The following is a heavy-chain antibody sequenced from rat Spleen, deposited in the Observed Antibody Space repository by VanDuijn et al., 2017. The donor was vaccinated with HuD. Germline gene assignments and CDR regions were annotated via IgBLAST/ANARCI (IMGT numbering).Heavy chain of an antibody. V-gene: IGHV5-19*01. CDR2: ISPSGGST. Sequence: EVQLVESGGGLVQPGSPLKLSCAASGFTFSNYGMHWIRQAPTKGLEWVASISPSGGSTYYRDSVKGRFTISRDNAKSTLYLQMDSLRSEDTATYYCATDRDYSDVMDAWGQGASVTVSS. CDR1: GFTFSNYG. CDR3: ATDRDYSDVMDA. J-gene: IGHJ4*01. D-gene: IGHD1-1*01.